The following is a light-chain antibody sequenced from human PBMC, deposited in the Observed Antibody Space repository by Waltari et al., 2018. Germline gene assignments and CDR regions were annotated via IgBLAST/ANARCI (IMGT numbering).Light chain of an antibody. CDR1: QNVDRY. Sequence: ETVSTQSPGPTSSSPGKRATLSCRASQNVDRYLAWYQQKPGQAARLLIYDASIRATGIPARFSGSGSGTDFTLTINSLEPDDFATYYCQQRKNWPPLTFGGGTKVEIK. J-gene: IGKJ4*01. CDR3: QQRKNWPPLT. V-gene: IGKV3-11*01. CDR2: DAS.